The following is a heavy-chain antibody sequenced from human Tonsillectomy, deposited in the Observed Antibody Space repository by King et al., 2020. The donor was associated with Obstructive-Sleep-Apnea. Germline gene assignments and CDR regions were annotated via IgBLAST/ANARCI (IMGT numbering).Heavy chain of an antibody. D-gene: IGHD5-24*01. Sequence: VQLVESGAEVKKPGESLRISCKGSGYSCTSYWISWVRQMPGKGLEWRGRIDSSDSYTNYSPSFQGHVTISADKSISTAYLQWSSLKASDTAMYYCASSEMATIDDWFDPWGQGTLVTVSS. CDR3: ASSEMATIDDWFDP. J-gene: IGHJ5*02. V-gene: IGHV5-10-1*01. CDR1: GYSCTSYW. CDR2: IDSSDSYT.